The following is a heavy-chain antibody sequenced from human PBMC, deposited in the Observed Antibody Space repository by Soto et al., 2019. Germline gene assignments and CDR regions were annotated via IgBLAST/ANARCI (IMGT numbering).Heavy chain of an antibody. Sequence: HPGGSLRLSCAASGFTFSSYAMSWVRQAPGKGLEWVSAISGSGGSTYYADSVKGRFTISRDNSKNTLYLQMNSLRAEDTAVYYCAKDALVAARPWYYFDYWGQGTLVTVSS. J-gene: IGHJ4*02. CDR1: GFTFSSYA. V-gene: IGHV3-23*01. D-gene: IGHD6-6*01. CDR3: AKDALVAARPWYYFDY. CDR2: ISGSGGST.